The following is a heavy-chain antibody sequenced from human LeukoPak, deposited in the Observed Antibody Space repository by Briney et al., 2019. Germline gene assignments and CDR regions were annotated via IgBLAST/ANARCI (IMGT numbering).Heavy chain of an antibody. CDR2: ISYDGSNK. J-gene: IGHJ4*02. D-gene: IGHD1-26*01. CDR1: GFTFSSYA. CDR3: ARDPGGEWELSYYFDY. V-gene: IGHV3-30-3*01. Sequence: QSGGSLRLPCAAPGFTFSSYAMSRVRQAPGKGLEWVAVISYDGSNKYYADSVKGRFTISRDNSKNTLYLQMNSLRAEDTAVYYCARDPGGEWELSYYFDYWGQGTLVTVSS.